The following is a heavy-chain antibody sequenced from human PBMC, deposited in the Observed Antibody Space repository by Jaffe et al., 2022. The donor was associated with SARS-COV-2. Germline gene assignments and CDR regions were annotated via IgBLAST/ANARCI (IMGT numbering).Heavy chain of an antibody. J-gene: IGHJ5*02. CDR2: ISWDGGST. V-gene: IGHV3-43*01. Sequence: EVQLVESGGVVVQPGGSLRLSCAASGFTFDDYTMHWVRQAPGKGLEWVSLISWDGGSTYYADSVKGRFTISRDNSKNSLYLQMNSLRTEDTALYYCAKDSVAAAVSNWFDPWGQGTLVTVSS. D-gene: IGHD6-13*01. CDR3: AKDSVAAAVSNWFDP. CDR1: GFTFDDYT.